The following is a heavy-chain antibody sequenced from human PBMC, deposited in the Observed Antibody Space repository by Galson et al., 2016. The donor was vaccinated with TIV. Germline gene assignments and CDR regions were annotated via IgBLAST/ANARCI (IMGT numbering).Heavy chain of an antibody. CDR1: GYTFSHYY. Sequence: SVKVSCKASGYTFSHYYLHWVRQAPGQGLEWMGRINPKNGATEYALKFQGRVTMTRDTSTSTVYMELSSLTSEDTAVYYCATYGSGRQASFDFWGQGTLVTVSS. CDR2: INPKNGAT. CDR3: ATYGSGRQASFDF. J-gene: IGHJ4*02. D-gene: IGHD3-10*01. V-gene: IGHV1-2*06.